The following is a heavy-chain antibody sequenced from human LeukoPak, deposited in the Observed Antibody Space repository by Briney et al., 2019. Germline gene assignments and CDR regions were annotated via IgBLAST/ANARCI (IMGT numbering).Heavy chain of an antibody. Sequence: SETLSLTCTVSGGSISSSSYYWGWIRQPPGKGLEWIGSIYYSGSTYYNPSLKSRVTISVDTSKNQFSLKLSSVTAADTAVYYCARRGYSSGWYAYWGQGTLVTVSS. CDR1: GGSISSSSYY. CDR3: ARRGYSSGWYAY. CDR2: IYYSGST. V-gene: IGHV4-39*01. D-gene: IGHD6-19*01. J-gene: IGHJ4*02.